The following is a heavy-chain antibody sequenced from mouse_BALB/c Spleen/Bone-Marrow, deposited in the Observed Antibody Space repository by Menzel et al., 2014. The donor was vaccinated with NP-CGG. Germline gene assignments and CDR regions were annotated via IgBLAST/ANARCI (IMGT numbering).Heavy chain of an antibody. CDR2: IRNKANGYTT. CDR3: ARGGNDLDY. D-gene: IGHD2-3*01. CDR1: GFTFTDYY. V-gene: IGHV7-3*02. J-gene: IGHJ2*01. Sequence: DVMLVESGGGLVQPGGSLRLSCATSGFTFTDYYMSWVRQPPGKALEWLGFIRNKANGYTTEYSASVKGRFTISRDNSQGILYLQMNTLRAEDSATYYCARGGNDLDYWGQGTTLTVSS.